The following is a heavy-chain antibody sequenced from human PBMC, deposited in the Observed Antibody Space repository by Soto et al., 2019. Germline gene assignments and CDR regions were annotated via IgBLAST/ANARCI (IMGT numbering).Heavy chain of an antibody. D-gene: IGHD5-18*01. V-gene: IGHV2-70*01. Sequence: SGPTLVNPTRTLTLTCTFSGFSLSTSGMCVSWIRQPPGKALEWLALIDWDDDKYYSTSLKTRLTISKDTSKNQVVLTMTNMDPVDTATYYCARMKSDGYSYGLDYWGQGTLVTVSS. CDR1: GFSLSTSGMC. CDR3: ARMKSDGYSYGLDY. J-gene: IGHJ4*02. CDR2: IDWDDDK.